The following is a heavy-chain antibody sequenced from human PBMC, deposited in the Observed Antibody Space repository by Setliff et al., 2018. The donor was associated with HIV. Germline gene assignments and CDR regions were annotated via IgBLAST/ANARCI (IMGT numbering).Heavy chain of an antibody. CDR2: MNPDGSNT. V-gene: IGHV5-10-1*01. CDR3: ATRDYYCGMDV. CDR1: GYSFITYW. Sequence: GESLKISCKGSGYSFITYWIGWVRQRPGKGLEWMGIMNPDGSNTNYSPSFQGHVTISADKSISTAYLQWSSLKASDTAMYYCATRDYYCGMDVWGQGTTVTVSS. J-gene: IGHJ6*02.